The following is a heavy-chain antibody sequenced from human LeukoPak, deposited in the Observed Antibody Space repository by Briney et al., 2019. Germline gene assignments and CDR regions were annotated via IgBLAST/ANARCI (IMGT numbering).Heavy chain of an antibody. J-gene: IGHJ4*02. CDR1: GGSISSSSYY. CDR3: ARHVSRLYSSSWYQGFDY. CDR2: IYYSGST. D-gene: IGHD6-13*01. Sequence: SETLSLTCTVSGGSISSSSYYWGWIRQPPGKGLEWIGSIYYSGSTYYNPSLKSRVTISVDTSKNQFSLKLSSVTAADTAVYYCARHVSRLYSSSWYQGFDYWGQGTLVTVSS. V-gene: IGHV4-39*01.